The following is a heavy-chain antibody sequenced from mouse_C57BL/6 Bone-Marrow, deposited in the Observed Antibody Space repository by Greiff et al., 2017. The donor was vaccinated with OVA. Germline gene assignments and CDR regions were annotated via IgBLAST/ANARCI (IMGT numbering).Heavy chain of an antibody. CDR2: IYPGSGST. V-gene: IGHV1-55*01. CDR1: GYTFTSYW. CDR3: ARMYYGSSDDY. D-gene: IGHD1-1*01. Sequence: QVQLQQPGAELVKPGASVKMSCKASGYTFTSYWITWVKQRPGQGLEWIGDIYPGSGSTNYNEKFKSKATLTVDTSSSTAYMRLSSLTSEDSAVYYCARMYYGSSDDYWGQGTTLTVSS. J-gene: IGHJ2*01.